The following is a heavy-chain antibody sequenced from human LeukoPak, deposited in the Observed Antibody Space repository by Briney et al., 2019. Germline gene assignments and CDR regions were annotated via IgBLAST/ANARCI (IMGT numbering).Heavy chain of an antibody. CDR1: GYTFTGYY. D-gene: IGHD1-26*01. V-gene: IGHV1-2*02. CDR2: INPNSGGT. CDR3: ARGPLGGATTYYYYGMDV. J-gene: IGHJ6*02. Sequence: VSVKVSCKASGYTFTGYYMHWVRQAPGQGLEWMGWINPNSGGTNYAQKFQGRVTMTRDTSISTAYMELSRLRSDDTAVYYCARGPLGGATTYYYYGMDVWGQGTTVTVSS.